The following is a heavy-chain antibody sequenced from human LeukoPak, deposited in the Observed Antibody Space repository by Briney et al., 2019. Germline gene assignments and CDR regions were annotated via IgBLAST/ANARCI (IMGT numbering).Heavy chain of an antibody. CDR3: ARDPDTALVTFFDY. CDR2: MYYSGST. Sequence: SETLSLTCTVSGGSISSSSHYWGWIRQPPGKGLEWIGSMYYSGSTYYNPSLKSRVTISVDTSKNQFSLKLSSVTAADTAVYYCARDPDTALVTFFDYWGQGTQVTVSS. J-gene: IGHJ4*02. V-gene: IGHV4-39*07. CDR1: GGSISSSSHY. D-gene: IGHD5-18*01.